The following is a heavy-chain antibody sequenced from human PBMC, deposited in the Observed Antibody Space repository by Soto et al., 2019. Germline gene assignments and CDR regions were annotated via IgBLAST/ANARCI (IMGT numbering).Heavy chain of an antibody. D-gene: IGHD4-17*01. Sequence: QVPLVESGGGVVQPGRSLRLSCAASGFTFSSYAMHWVRQAPGKGLEWVAVISYDGSNKYYADSVKGRFTISRDNSKNTLYLQMNSLRAEDTAVYYCARGSRGYGDYNYGMDVWGQGTTVTVSS. J-gene: IGHJ6*02. V-gene: IGHV3-30-3*01. CDR1: GFTFSSYA. CDR2: ISYDGSNK. CDR3: ARGSRGYGDYNYGMDV.